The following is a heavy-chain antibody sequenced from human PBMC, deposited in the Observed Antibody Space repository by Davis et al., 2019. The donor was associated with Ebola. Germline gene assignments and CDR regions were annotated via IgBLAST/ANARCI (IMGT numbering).Heavy chain of an antibody. D-gene: IGHD6-19*01. J-gene: IGHJ6*04. Sequence: AASVKVSCKASGYTFTSYAMHWVRQAPGQRLEWMGWINAGNGNTKYSQKFQGRVTITRDTSASTAYMELSRLRSDDTAVYYCAREIAVANTWAGGRPFYYGMDVWGKGTTVIVSS. CDR2: INAGNGNT. V-gene: IGHV1-3*01. CDR1: GYTFTSYA. CDR3: AREIAVANTWAGGRPFYYGMDV.